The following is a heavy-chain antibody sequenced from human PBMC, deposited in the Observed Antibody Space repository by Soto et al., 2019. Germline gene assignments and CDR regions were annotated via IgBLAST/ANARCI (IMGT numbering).Heavy chain of an antibody. J-gene: IGHJ4*01. CDR1: GFMFSAYA. CDR3: ARDPSPYTSGWYGVDF. D-gene: IGHD6-19*01. CDR2: ISYDGTNK. V-gene: IGHV3-30*04. Sequence: QVQLVESGGGVVQPGRSLRLSCAASGFMFSAYAMLWVRQAPGKGLEWVAAISYDGTNKYYADSVKGRFTISRDNSKNTLFLQMYSLRAEDTDVYYCARDPSPYTSGWYGVDFWGHGTLVTVSS.